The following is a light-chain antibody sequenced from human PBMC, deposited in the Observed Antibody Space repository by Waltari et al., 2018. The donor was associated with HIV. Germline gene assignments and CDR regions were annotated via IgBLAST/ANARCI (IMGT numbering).Light chain of an antibody. Sequence: QSALTQPRSVSESPGQSVTISCTGTSSDVGAYNYVSWYQQHPGRAPKFIIYNVSERPSGVPDRFSGSKSGNTASLTISGLQAEDEADYYCSSYAGTSNFVLFGGGTKLTV. V-gene: IGLV2-11*01. J-gene: IGLJ2*01. CDR3: SSYAGTSNFVL. CDR1: SSDVGAYNY. CDR2: NVS.